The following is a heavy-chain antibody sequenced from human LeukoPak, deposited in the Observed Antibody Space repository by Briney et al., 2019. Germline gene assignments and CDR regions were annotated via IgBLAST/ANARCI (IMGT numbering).Heavy chain of an antibody. CDR2: INSDGSSI. CDR1: GFTFSGYW. J-gene: IGHJ4*02. D-gene: IGHD5-12*01. Sequence: GGSLRLSCAASGFTFSGYWMHWVRQAPGKGLVWVSRINSDGSSITYADSVKGRFTISRDNAKNTLYLQMNSLRVEDTAVYYCAREGRVSGYDFDCWGQGTLVTVSS. V-gene: IGHV3-74*03. CDR3: AREGRVSGYDFDC.